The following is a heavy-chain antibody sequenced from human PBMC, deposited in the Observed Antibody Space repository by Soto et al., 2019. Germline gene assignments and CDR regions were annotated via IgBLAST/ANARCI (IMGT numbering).Heavy chain of an antibody. D-gene: IGHD5-12*01. J-gene: IGHJ6*02. Sequence: PGGSLRLSCAASGFTFSSYGMHWVRQAPGKGLEWVAVIWYDGSNKYYADSVKGRFTISRDNSKNTLYLKMNSLRAEDTAVYYCAREAHSGYDFVYYYYGMDVWGQGTTVTVSS. CDR2: IWYDGSNK. CDR3: AREAHSGYDFVYYYYGMDV. CDR1: GFTFSSYG. V-gene: IGHV3-33*01.